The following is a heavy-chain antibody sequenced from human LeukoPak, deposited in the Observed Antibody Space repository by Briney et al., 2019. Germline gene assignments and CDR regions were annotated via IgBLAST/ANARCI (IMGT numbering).Heavy chain of an antibody. J-gene: IGHJ4*02. CDR2: ISGSGGST. CDR1: GFTFSSYA. V-gene: IGHV3-23*01. CDR3: AKISWSRRVHFDY. D-gene: IGHD6-13*01. Sequence: PGGSLRPSCAASGFTFSSYAMSWVRQAPGKGLEWVSAISGSGGSTYYADSVKGRFTISRDNSKNTLYLQMNSLRAEDTAVYYCAKISWSRRVHFDYWGQGTLVTVSS.